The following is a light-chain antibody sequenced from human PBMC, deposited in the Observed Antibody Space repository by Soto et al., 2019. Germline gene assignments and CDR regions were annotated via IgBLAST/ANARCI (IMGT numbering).Light chain of an antibody. Sequence: QSVLTQPPSASGSPGQSVTISCTGTSSDVGGYNYVSWYQQHPGKAPNLMLYEVSKRPSGVPARFSGSKSGNTASLTVSWLQAEVEADYYCSSYAGSNNLVFGGGTKRTVL. CDR2: EVS. V-gene: IGLV2-8*01. CDR1: SSDVGGYNY. CDR3: SSYAGSNNLV. J-gene: IGLJ2*01.